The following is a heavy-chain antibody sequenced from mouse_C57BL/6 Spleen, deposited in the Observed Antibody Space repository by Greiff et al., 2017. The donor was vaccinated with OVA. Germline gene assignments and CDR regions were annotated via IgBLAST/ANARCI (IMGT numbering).Heavy chain of an antibody. J-gene: IGHJ4*01. CDR2: IDPADGET. CDR3: ARSPPYYYGSSGASDYYAMDY. D-gene: IGHD1-1*01. V-gene: IGHV14-2*01. Sequence: DVKLVESGAELVKPGASVKLSCTASGFNIKDYYMHWVKQRTEQGLEWIGRIDPADGETKYAPKFQGKATITADTSSNTAYLQLSSLTSEDTAVYYCARSPPYYYGSSGASDYYAMDYWGQGTSVTVSS. CDR1: GFNIKDYY.